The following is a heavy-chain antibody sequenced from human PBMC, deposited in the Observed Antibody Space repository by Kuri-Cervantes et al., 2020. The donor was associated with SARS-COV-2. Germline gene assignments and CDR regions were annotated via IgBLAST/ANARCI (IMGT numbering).Heavy chain of an antibody. D-gene: IGHD6-19*01. Sequence: GGSLRLSCAASGFTFSSYSLIWVRQAPGKGLEWVSSISSSSSYIYYADSVKGRFTISRDNAKNSLYLQMNSLRAEDTAVYYCARDVDSGWYYAFDIWGQGTMVTVSS. V-gene: IGHV3-21*01. CDR1: GFTFSSYS. J-gene: IGHJ3*02. CDR2: ISSSSSYI. CDR3: ARDVDSGWYYAFDI.